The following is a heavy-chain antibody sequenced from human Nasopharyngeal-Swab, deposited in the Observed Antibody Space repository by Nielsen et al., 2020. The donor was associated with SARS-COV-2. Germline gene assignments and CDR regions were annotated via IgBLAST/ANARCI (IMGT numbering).Heavy chain of an antibody. CDR2: ISTTTATI. CDR1: GLGFSNYE. CDR3: AREVPYSGHDDAFDI. Sequence: GESLKISCAASGLGFSNYEMNWVRQAPGKGLEWISYISTTTATIYYADSVKGRFTISRDNAKNSLYLQMNSLRAEDTAVYYCAREVPYSGHDDAFDIWGLGTMVTVSA. J-gene: IGHJ3*02. D-gene: IGHD5-12*01. V-gene: IGHV3-48*03.